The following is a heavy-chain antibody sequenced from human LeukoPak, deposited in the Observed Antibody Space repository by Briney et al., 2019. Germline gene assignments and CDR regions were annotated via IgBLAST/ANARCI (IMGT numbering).Heavy chain of an antibody. CDR2: IADDGKDK. J-gene: IGHJ4*02. CDR3: ARDRHIAAAGYYFDY. V-gene: IGHV3-30*04. CDR1: GFTFSTYP. D-gene: IGHD6-25*01. Sequence: GGSLRLSCAASGFTFSTYPIHWVRQAPGKGLEWVAVIADDGKDKHYVESVKGRFTISRDNSKNTMYLQMNSLRVEDTAVYYCARDRHIAAAGYYFDYWGQGTLVTVSS.